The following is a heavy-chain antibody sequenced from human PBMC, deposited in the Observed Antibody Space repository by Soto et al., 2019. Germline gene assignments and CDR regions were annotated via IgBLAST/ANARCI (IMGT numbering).Heavy chain of an antibody. CDR2: IIPLSGTA. J-gene: IGHJ5*02. CDR1: GGSFSSYT. CDR3: ARGHPQGFDP. Sequence: QVQLVQSGAEVKKPGSSVKVSCKASGGSFSSYTISWVRQAPGQGLEWMGGIIPLSGTADYAQKFQGRVTITADNSTSTAYMQLSSLRSEDTAVYYCARGHPQGFDPWGQGTLVTVSS. V-gene: IGHV1-69*06.